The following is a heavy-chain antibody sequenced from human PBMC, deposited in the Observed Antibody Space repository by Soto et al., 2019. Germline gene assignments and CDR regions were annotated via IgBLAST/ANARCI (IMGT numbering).Heavy chain of an antibody. D-gene: IGHD6-6*01. CDR1: GFTFSSYS. Sequence: GGSLRLSCAASGFTFSSYSMNWVRQAPGKGLEWVSSISSSSSYTYYADSVKGRFTISRDNAKNSLYLQMNSLRAEDTAVYYCARDLLRSSSYFDYWGQGTLVTVSS. CDR2: ISSSSSYT. CDR3: ARDLLRSSSYFDY. V-gene: IGHV3-21*01. J-gene: IGHJ4*02.